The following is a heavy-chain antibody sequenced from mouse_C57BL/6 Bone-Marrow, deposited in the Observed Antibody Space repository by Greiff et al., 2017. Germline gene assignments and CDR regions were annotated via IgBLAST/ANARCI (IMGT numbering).Heavy chain of an antibody. J-gene: IGHJ1*03. CDR2: ISSGGSYT. V-gene: IGHV5-6*01. CDR1: GFTFSSYG. CDR3: ASPYGSSYGYFDV. Sequence: EVKLMESGGDLVKPGGSLKLSCAASGFTFSSYGMSWVRQTPDKRLEWVATISSGGSYTYSPDSVKGRFTISTDNAKNTLYLQMSSLKSEDTAMYYCASPYGSSYGYFDVWGTGTTVTVSS. D-gene: IGHD1-1*01.